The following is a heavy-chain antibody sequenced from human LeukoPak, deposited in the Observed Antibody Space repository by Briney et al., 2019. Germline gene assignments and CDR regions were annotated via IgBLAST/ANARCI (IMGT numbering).Heavy chain of an antibody. CDR1: GFTFSDYV. D-gene: IGHD6-19*01. CDR3: AKDAGVAGRIRAFDY. CDR2: IDGSGGST. J-gene: IGHJ4*02. Sequence: GGSLRLSCAASGFTFSDYVMHWVRQAPGKGLEWVSLIDGSGGSTNYANSVKGRFTISRDNSKNTLYLHMNSLRAEDTAVYYCAKDAGVAGRIRAFDYWGQGTLVTVSS. V-gene: IGHV3-23*01.